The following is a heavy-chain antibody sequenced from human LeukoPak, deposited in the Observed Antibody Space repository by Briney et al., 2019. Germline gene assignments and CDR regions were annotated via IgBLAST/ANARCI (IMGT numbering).Heavy chain of an antibody. D-gene: IGHD2-2*01. CDR2: INPNSGGT. Sequence: GASVKVSCKASGYTFTGYYMHWVRQAPGQGLEWMGRINPNSGGTNYAQKFQGRVTMTGDTSISTAYMELSRLRSDDTAVYYCARYCSSTSCFEAPSASYYFDYWGQGTLVTVSS. J-gene: IGHJ4*02. CDR1: GYTFTGYY. V-gene: IGHV1-2*06. CDR3: ARYCSSTSCFEAPSASYYFDY.